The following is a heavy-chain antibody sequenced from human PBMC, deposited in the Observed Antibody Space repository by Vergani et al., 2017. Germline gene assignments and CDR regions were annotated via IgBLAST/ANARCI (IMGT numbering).Heavy chain of an antibody. CDR3: ARGWLQFQYYYYYGMDV. Sequence: EVQLVESGGGLVQPGGSLRLSCAASGFTFSSYEMNWVRQAPGKGLEWVSYISSSGSTIYYADSVKGRFTISRDNSKNTLYLQMNSLRAEDTAVYYCARGWLQFQYYYYYGMDVWGQGTTVTVSS. CDR2: ISSSGSTI. V-gene: IGHV3-48*03. CDR1: GFTFSSYE. J-gene: IGHJ6*02. D-gene: IGHD5-24*01.